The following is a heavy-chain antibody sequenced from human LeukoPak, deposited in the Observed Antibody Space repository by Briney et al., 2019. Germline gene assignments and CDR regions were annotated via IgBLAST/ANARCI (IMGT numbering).Heavy chain of an antibody. CDR2: ISSSSRTK. CDR1: GFPFWSYI. D-gene: IGHD4-23*01. V-gene: IGHV3-48*02. Sequence: GGSLRLFCGAYGFPFWSYIMNWGRQAPGKGLEWVSYISSSSRTKYYADSVKRRFINSRDNAKDSRHLQVNLRRYGDTCVYYCERDGGWGQGTLVTVSS. CDR3: ERDGG. J-gene: IGHJ4*02.